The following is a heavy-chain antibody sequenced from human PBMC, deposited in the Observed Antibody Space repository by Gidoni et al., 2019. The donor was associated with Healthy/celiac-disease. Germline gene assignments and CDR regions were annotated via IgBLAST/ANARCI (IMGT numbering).Heavy chain of an antibody. J-gene: IGHJ4*02. D-gene: IGHD6-13*01. CDR2: ISGSGGST. Sequence: EVQLLESGGGLVQPGGSLRLSCAASGFTFSGYAMSRVRQAPGKGLGWVSAISGSGGSTYYADSVKGRFTISRDNSENTLYLQMNSLRAEDTAVYYCAKDSGQQQYYFDYWGQGTLVTVSS. V-gene: IGHV3-23*01. CDR1: GFTFSGYA. CDR3: AKDSGQQQYYFDY.